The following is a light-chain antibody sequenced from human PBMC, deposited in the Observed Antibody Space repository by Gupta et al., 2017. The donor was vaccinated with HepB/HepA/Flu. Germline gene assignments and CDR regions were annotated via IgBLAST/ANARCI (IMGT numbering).Light chain of an antibody. CDR2: NNN. CDR1: RSNIGSNT. J-gene: IGLJ2*01. CDR3: ATWDDSPWSGV. V-gene: IGLV1-44*01. Sequence: QSVLTQPPSASGTPGQRVTISCSGSRSNIGSNTVNWYRQLPGTAPKLLIYNNNQRPSGVPDRFSGSKSGTSASLAISGLQSEDEADYYCATWDDSPWSGVFGGGTKLTVL.